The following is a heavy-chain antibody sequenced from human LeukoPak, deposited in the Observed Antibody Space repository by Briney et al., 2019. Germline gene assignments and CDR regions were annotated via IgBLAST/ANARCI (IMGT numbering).Heavy chain of an antibody. V-gene: IGHV3-48*01. Sequence: PGGSLRLSCAASGFTFSSYSMNWVRQAPGKGLEWVSYIGSSSSTIYYADSVKGRFTISRDNAKNSLYLQMNSLRAEDTAVYYCARETEFYGYDPFYYYYYYMDVWGKGTTVTVSS. J-gene: IGHJ6*03. CDR3: ARETEFYGYDPFYYYYYYMDV. CDR1: GFTFSSYS. CDR2: IGSSSSTI. D-gene: IGHD5-18*01.